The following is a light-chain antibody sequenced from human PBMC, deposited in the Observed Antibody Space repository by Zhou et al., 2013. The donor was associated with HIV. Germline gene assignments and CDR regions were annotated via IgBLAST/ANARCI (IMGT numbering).Light chain of an antibody. CDR2: DVS. V-gene: IGKV1-33*01. CDR3: QQYGLLPPTVT. J-gene: IGKJ4*01. CDR1: QDIKNY. Sequence: DIQMTQSPSSLSASVGDRITITCQASQDIKNYLNWYQHKPGKVPKVLIYDVSDLETGVPSRFSGSGSGTHFSLTISSLQPEDVATYYCQQYGLLPPTVTFGGGTKVEI.